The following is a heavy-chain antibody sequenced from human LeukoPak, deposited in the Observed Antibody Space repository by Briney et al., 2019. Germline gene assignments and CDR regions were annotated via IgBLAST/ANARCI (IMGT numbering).Heavy chain of an antibody. V-gene: IGHV4-34*01. CDR2: INHSGST. D-gene: IGHD1-14*01. CDR1: GGSFSGYY. J-gene: IGHJ5*02. CDR3: ARNRQGP. Sequence: SETLSLTCAVYGGSFSGYYWSWIRQPPGKGLEWIGEINHSGSTNYNPSLKSRVTISVDTSKNQFSLKLSSVTAADTAVYYCARNRQGPWGQGTLVTVSS.